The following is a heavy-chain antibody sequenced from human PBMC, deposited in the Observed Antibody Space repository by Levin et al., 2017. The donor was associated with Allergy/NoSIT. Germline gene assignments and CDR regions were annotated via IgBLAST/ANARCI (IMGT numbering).Heavy chain of an antibody. CDR2: ISSTSAYI. V-gene: IGHV3-21*01. CDR3: ARDRDPYIDYGDLGMDV. Sequence: GGSLRLSCAPSGFTFSIYSMDWVRQAPGKGLEWDSSISSTSAYIYYADSVKGRFTISRDNAKNSLYLQMDSLRAEDTAVYYCARDRDPYIDYGDLGMDVWGKGTTVTVSS. D-gene: IGHD4-17*01. J-gene: IGHJ6*03. CDR1: GFTFSIYS.